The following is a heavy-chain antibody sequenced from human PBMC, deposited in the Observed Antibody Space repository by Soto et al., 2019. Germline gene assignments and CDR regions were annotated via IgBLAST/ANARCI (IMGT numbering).Heavy chain of an antibody. J-gene: IGHJ6*02. V-gene: IGHV1-2*04. CDR2: INPKSGGT. D-gene: IGHD2-8*01. Sequence: ASVKVSCKASGYSFTDYHIHWVRQAPGQGLEWLGRINPKSGGTSTAQKFQGWVTMTRDRSISTVYMELTRLRSDDTAVYFCARGHSTDCSNGVCSFFYNHEMDAWGQGTTVTVSS. CDR1: GYSFTDYH. CDR3: ARGHSTDCSNGVCSFFYNHEMDA.